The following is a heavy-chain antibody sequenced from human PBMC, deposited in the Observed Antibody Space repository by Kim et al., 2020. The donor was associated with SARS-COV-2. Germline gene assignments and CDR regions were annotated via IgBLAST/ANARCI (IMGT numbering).Heavy chain of an antibody. J-gene: IGHJ4*02. CDR2: ISNSGDNT. D-gene: IGHD3-10*01. CDR3: AKARFGELSALDY. Sequence: GGSLRLSCAASGFTFSSCAMSWVRQAPGKGLEWVSGISNSGDNTYYADSVKGRFTISRDNSKNTLYLQMNSLRAEDTAVYYCAKARFGELSALDYWGRGTLVTVSS. V-gene: IGHV3-23*01. CDR1: GFTFSSCA.